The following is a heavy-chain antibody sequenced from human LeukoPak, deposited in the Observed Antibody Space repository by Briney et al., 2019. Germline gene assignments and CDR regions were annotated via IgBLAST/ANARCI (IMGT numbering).Heavy chain of an antibody. CDR2: IGSKADSYTT. J-gene: IGHJ4*02. V-gene: IGHV3-73*01. CDR1: GFTFSGSA. Sequence: GGSLKLSCAASGFTFSGSAMHWVRQASGKGLEWLGRIGSKADSYTTAYAASVKGRFIVSRDDSKNTAYLQMNSLKTEDTAVYYCRAAADLNDYWGQGTLVTASS. CDR3: RAAADLNDY. D-gene: IGHD6-13*01.